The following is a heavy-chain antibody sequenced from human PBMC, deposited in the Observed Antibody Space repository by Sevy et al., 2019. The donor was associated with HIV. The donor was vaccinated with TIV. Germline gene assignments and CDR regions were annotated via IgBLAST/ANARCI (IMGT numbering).Heavy chain of an antibody. V-gene: IGHV3-48*02. CDR1: GFTFSSYS. CDR2: ISSSSSTI. J-gene: IGHJ6*02. Sequence: GGSLRLSCAASGFTFSSYSMNWVRQAPGKGLEWVSYISSSSSTIYYADSVKGRFTISRDNAKNSLYLQMNGLRDEDTAVYYCARAPTVVVITTFYYYGMDVWGQGTTVTVSS. D-gene: IGHD3-22*01. CDR3: ARAPTVVVITTFYYYGMDV.